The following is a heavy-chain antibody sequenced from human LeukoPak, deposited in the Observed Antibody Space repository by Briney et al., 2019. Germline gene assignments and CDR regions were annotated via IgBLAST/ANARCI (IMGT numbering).Heavy chain of an antibody. V-gene: IGHV4-61*08. D-gene: IGHD6-19*01. CDR2: IYYSGST. Sequence: SQTLSLTCTVSGGSISSGGYYWSWIRQPRGKGLEWIGYIYYSGSTNYNPSLKSRVTISVDTSKNQFSLKLSSVTAADTAVYYCARAPPYSSGWPFDYWGQGTLVTVSS. CDR3: ARAPPYSSGWPFDY. CDR1: GGSISSGGYY. J-gene: IGHJ4*02.